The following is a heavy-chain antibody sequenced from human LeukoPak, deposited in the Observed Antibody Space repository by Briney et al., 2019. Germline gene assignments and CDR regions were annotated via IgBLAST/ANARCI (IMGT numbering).Heavy chain of an antibody. J-gene: IGHJ4*02. CDR3: ARAESPTTGWLSQGPYFDS. D-gene: IGHD6-19*01. V-gene: IGHV3-21*01. CDR2: ISRRSDYI. CDR1: GFSLSSYN. Sequence: PGGSLRLSCKASGFSLSSYNMNWVRQAPGKGLEWVSSISRRSDYIFYADSVKGRFTISRDNAKSSLFLQMNSLSADDTAVYYCARAESPTTGWLSQGPYFDSWGQGTLVTVSS.